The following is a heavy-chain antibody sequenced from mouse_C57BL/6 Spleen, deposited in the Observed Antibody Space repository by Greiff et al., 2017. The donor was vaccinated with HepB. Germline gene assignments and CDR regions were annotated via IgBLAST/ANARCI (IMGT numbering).Heavy chain of an antibody. D-gene: IGHD4-1*01. V-gene: IGHV1-80*01. CDR3: ARCRELGYFDY. Sequence: QVQLQESGAELVKPGASVKISCKASGYAFSSYWMNWVKQRPGKGLEWIGQIYPGDGDTNYNGKFKGKATLTADKSSSTAYMQLSSLTSEDSAVYFCARCRELGYFDYWGQGTTLTVSS. CDR2: IYPGDGDT. CDR1: GYAFSSYW. J-gene: IGHJ2*01.